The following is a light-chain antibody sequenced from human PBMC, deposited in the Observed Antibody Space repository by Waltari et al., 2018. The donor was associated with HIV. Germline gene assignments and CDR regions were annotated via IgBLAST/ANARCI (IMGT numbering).Light chain of an antibody. CDR1: QSVNSNY. CDR3: QQYGTSPPFT. CDR2: GAS. Sequence: ELVLTPSPGTLSLSPGERVTLSCRASQSVNSNYLAWYQQKPGQAPRLLIYGASSSATGIPDRFSGSGSGTDFTLTISRLEPEDFAVYFCQQYGTSPPFTFGPGTKVDI. V-gene: IGKV3-20*01. J-gene: IGKJ3*01.